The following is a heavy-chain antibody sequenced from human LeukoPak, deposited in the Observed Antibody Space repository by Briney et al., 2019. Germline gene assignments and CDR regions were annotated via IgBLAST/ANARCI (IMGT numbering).Heavy chain of an antibody. J-gene: IGHJ5*02. Sequence: GGSLRLSCVASGFTLSDYGMSWARQAPGKGLEWISYITTNGVMFYADSVEGRFAISRDNDKNSVYLQMSVLRDDDTAVYYCARGDTYYDILTGYYWVNWFDPWGQGTLVTVSS. CDR1: GFTLSDYG. CDR3: ARGDTYYDILTGYYWVNWFDP. D-gene: IGHD3-9*01. V-gene: IGHV3-48*02. CDR2: ITTNGVM.